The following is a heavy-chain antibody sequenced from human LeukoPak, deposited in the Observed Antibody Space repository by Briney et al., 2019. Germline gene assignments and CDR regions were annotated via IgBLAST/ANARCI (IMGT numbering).Heavy chain of an antibody. CDR3: ARDGITVTQNAFDI. Sequence: ASVKVSCKASGYTFRDYYIHWVRRAPGQGLEWMGWINPNDGVKHSAQKFQDRVTMNRDTSISTAYMEVSSLTSDDTAVYYCARDGITVTQNAFDIWGQGTMVTVSS. CDR1: GYTFRDYY. J-gene: IGHJ3*02. V-gene: IGHV1-2*02. D-gene: IGHD4-17*01. CDR2: INPNDGVK.